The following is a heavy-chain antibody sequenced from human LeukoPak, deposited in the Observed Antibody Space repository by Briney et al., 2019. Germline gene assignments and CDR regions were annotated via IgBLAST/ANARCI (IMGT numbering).Heavy chain of an antibody. D-gene: IGHD3-10*01. J-gene: IGHJ3*01. CDR3: ARERISMVRGAGDTFDV. CDR1: GDSVSSNSAA. CDR2: TYYRSKWYN. Sequence: SQTLSLTCAISGDSVSSNSAAWNWIRQSPSRGLEWLGRTYYRSKWYNDYAVSVKSRITINPDTSKNQFSLQLSSVTPEDTAVYYCARERISMVRGAGDTFDVWGQGTVVTVSS. V-gene: IGHV6-1*01.